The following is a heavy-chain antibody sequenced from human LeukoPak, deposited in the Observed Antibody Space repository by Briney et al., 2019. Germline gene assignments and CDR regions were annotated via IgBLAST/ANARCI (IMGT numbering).Heavy chain of an antibody. CDR3: AREGSSSGYHWFDP. CDR2: IYYSGST. V-gene: IGHV4-59*01. Sequence: SETLSLTCTVSGGSISSYYWSWIRQPPGKGLEWIGYIYYSGSTNYNPSLKSRVTISVDTSKNQFSLKLGSVTAADTAVYYCAREGSSSGYHWFDPWGQGTLVTVSS. CDR1: GGSISSYY. J-gene: IGHJ5*02. D-gene: IGHD6-6*01.